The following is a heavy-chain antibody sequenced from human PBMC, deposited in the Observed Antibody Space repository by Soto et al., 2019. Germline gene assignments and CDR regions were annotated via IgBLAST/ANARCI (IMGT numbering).Heavy chain of an antibody. CDR3: AKNPNSQGFDY. Sequence: GGSLRLSCAASGFTFSSYGMHWVRQAPGKGLEWVAVISYDGSNKYYADSVKGRFTISRDNSKNTLYLQMNSLRAEDTAVYYCAKNPNSQGFDYWGQGTRVTAPQ. J-gene: IGHJ4*02. CDR1: GFTFSSYG. CDR2: ISYDGSNK. V-gene: IGHV3-30*18. D-gene: IGHD2-21*01.